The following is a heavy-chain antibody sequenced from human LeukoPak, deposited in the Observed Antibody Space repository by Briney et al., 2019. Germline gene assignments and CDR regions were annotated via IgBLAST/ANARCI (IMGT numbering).Heavy chain of an antibody. Sequence: PSETLSLTCTVSGGFTSNYYWSWIRQPPGKGLEWIGNIYYSGSTNYNPSLKCRVTISVDTSKNQFSLNLSSVTAADTAVYYCASGESGSSWFDYWGQGTLATVSS. CDR3: ASGESGSSWFDY. V-gene: IGHV4-59*01. J-gene: IGHJ4*02. CDR2: IYYSGST. D-gene: IGHD6-13*01. CDR1: GGFTSNYY.